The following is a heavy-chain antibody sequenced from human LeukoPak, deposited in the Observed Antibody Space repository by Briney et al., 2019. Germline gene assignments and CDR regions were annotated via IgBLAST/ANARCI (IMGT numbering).Heavy chain of an antibody. CDR1: GYTFTGYY. D-gene: IGHD1-26*01. Sequence: GASVKVSCKASGYTFTGYYMHWVRQAPGQGLEWMGWINPNSGGTNYAQKFQGRVTMTRDTSISTAYMELSRLRSDDTAVYYCARVGKAYSGNGGDYWGQGTLVTVSS. CDR2: INPNSGGT. V-gene: IGHV1-2*02. CDR3: ARVGKAYSGNGGDY. J-gene: IGHJ4*02.